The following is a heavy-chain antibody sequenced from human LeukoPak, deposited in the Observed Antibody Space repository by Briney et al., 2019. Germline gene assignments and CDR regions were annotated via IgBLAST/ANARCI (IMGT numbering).Heavy chain of an antibody. D-gene: IGHD4-23*01. CDR2: INHSGST. CDR3: ARETEAHYGGNSASGVDY. CDR1: GGSFSGYY. Sequence: SETLSLTCAVYGGSFSGYYWSWIRQPPGKGLEWIGEINHSGSTNYNPSLKSRVTISVDTSKNQFSLKLSSVTAADTAVYYCARETEAHYGGNSASGVDYWGQGTLVTVSS. J-gene: IGHJ4*02. V-gene: IGHV4-34*01.